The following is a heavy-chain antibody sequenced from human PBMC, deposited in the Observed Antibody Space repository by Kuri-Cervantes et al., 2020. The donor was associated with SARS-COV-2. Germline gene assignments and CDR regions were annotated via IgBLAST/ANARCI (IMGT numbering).Heavy chain of an antibody. Sequence: GESLKISCAASGFTFSSYEMNWVRQAPGEGLEWVSSISSSSSYIYYADSVKGRFTISRDNAKNSLYLQMNSLRAEDTAVYYCAGAPQGRYCSSTSCPIVWYFDLWGRGTLVTVSS. V-gene: IGHV3-21*01. CDR2: ISSSSSYI. CDR3: AGAPQGRYCSSTSCPIVWYFDL. CDR1: GFTFSSYE. J-gene: IGHJ2*01. D-gene: IGHD2-2*01.